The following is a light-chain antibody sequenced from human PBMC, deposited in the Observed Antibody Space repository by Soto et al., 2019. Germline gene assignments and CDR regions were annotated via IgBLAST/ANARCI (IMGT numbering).Light chain of an antibody. J-gene: IGKJ4*01. V-gene: IGKV3-15*01. CDR2: GAS. CDR3: QQYNNWPLT. CDR1: QSVSSN. Sequence: EIVMTQSPATLSVSPGERATLSCRASQSVSSNLAWYQQKPGQAPRLLIYGASTRATGIPAMFSGSGSGTEFTLTISSLQSEDFAVYFCQQYNNWPLTFGGGTKVVIK.